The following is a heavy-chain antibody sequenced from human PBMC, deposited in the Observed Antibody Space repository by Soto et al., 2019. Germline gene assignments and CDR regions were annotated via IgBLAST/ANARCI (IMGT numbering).Heavy chain of an antibody. CDR1: GYTFTSYA. Sequence: GASVKVSCKASGYTFTSYAMHWVRQAPGQRLEWMGWINAGNGNTKYSQKFQGRVTITRDTSTSTAYMELRSMRSDDTAVYYCARVTKVVVVEAATGTLFAFWGQGTLVTVSS. D-gene: IGHD2-15*01. CDR2: INAGNGNT. J-gene: IGHJ4*02. V-gene: IGHV1-3*01. CDR3: ARVTKVVVVEAATGTLFAF.